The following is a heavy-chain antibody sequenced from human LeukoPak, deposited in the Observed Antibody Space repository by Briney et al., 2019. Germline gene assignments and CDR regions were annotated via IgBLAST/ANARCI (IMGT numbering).Heavy chain of an antibody. CDR3: ASATRWLQPYDAFDI. CDR1: GFTFSSYW. CDR2: IKQDGSEK. D-gene: IGHD5-24*01. V-gene: IGHV3-7*01. Sequence: GGSLRLSCAASGFTFSSYWMSWVRQAPGKGLEWVANIKQDGSEKYYVDSVKGRFTISRDNAKNSLYLQMNSLRAEDTAVYYCASATRWLQPYDAFDIRGQGTMVTVSS. J-gene: IGHJ3*02.